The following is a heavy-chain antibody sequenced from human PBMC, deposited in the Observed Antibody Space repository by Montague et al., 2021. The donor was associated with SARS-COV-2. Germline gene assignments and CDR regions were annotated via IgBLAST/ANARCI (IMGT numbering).Heavy chain of an antibody. V-gene: IGHV4-61*02. J-gene: IGHJ4*02. CDR1: GGSISSGSYY. CDR2: IYTSGST. Sequence: TLSLTCTVSGGSISSGSYYWNWIRQPAGKGLEWIGRIYTSGSTNYNPSLKSRVTISVDTSKNQSSLKLSSVTAADTAVYYCAGESLHLTGYYNDYFDYWGQGTLVTVSP. D-gene: IGHD3-9*01. CDR3: AGESLHLTGYYNDYFDY.